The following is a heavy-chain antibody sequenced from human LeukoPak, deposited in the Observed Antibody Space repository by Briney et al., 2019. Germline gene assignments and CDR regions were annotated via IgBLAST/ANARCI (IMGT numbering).Heavy chain of an antibody. J-gene: IGHJ4*02. CDR1: GGTFSSYA. CDR2: IIPILGIA. CDR3: ARDHKGTYGSGSYEIPWGFDY. V-gene: IGHV1-69*04. D-gene: IGHD3-10*01. Sequence: SVKVSCKASGGTFSSYAISWVRQAPGQGLEWMGRIIPILGIANYAQKFQGRVTITADKSTSTAYMELSSLRSEDTAVYYCARDHKGTYGSGSYEIPWGFDYWGQGTLVTVSS.